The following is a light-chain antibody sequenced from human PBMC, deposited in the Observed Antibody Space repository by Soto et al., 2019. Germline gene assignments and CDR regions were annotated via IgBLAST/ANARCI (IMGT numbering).Light chain of an antibody. V-gene: IGLV2-23*02. CDR3: CSYDLITPYV. CDR2: EVT. CDR1: SRNIGKYNL. J-gene: IGLJ1*01. Sequence: QSALTQPASVSGAPGQSITISCTGTSRNIGKYNLVSWYQQYPGKGPKLVIYEVTERPSGVSTRFSGSTTANTASLTLSALQAEDEADYYCCSYDLITPYVFGTGTKVTVL.